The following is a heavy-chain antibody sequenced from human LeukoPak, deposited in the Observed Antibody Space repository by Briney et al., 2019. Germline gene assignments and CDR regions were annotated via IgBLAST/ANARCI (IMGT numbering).Heavy chain of an antibody. CDR3: ARELWFGESHRPDYRDAFDI. CDR2: ISSSSSYI. J-gene: IGHJ3*02. CDR1: GFTFSSYE. Sequence: GGSLRLSCAASGFTFSSYEMNWVRQAPGKGLEWVSSISSSSSYIYYADSVKGRFTISRDNAKNSLYLQMNSLRAEDTAVYYCARELWFGESHRPDYRDAFDIWGQGTMVTVSS. D-gene: IGHD3-10*01. V-gene: IGHV3-21*01.